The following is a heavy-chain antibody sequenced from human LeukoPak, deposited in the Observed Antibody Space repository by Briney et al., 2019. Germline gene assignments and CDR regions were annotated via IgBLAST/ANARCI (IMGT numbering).Heavy chain of an antibody. CDR3: ARDPSPFYYYDSSGYYYPYFDY. Sequence: PGGSLRLSCAASGFTFSSYAISWVRQAPGQGLEWMGGIIPIFGTANYAQKFQGRVTITADESTSTAYMELSSLRSEDTAVYYCARDPSPFYYYDSSGYYYPYFDYWGQGTLVTVSS. D-gene: IGHD3-22*01. V-gene: IGHV1-69*01. CDR2: IIPIFGTA. J-gene: IGHJ4*02. CDR1: GFTFSSYA.